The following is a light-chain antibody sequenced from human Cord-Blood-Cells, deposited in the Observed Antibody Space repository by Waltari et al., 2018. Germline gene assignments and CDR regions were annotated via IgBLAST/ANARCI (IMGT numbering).Light chain of an antibody. Sequence: DLQMTQSPSSLSASVGARVTITCRASQSISSYFNWYQQKPGKAPKLLIYAASSLQSGVPSRFSGSGSGTDFTLTISSLQPEDFATYYCQQSYSTPFTFGPGTKVDIK. J-gene: IGKJ3*01. CDR2: AAS. V-gene: IGKV1-39*01. CDR3: QQSYSTPFT. CDR1: QSISSY.